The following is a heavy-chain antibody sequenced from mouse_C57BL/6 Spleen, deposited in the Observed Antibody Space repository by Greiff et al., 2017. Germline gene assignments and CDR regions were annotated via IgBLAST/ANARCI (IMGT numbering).Heavy chain of an antibody. D-gene: IGHD2-3*01. CDR1: GYTFTSYW. V-gene: IGHV1-59*01. CDR3: ARSIYDGYYVCAY. CDR2: IDPSDSYT. J-gene: IGHJ3*01. Sequence: QVQLQQPGAELVRPGTSVKLSCKASGYTFTSYWMHWVKQRPGQGLEWIGVIDPSDSYTNYNQKFKGKATLTVDTSSSTAYMQLSSLTSEDSAVYYCARSIYDGYYVCAYWGQGTLVTVSA.